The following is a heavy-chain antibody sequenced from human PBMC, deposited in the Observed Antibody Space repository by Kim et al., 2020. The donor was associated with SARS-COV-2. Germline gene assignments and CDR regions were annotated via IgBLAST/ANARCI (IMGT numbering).Heavy chain of an antibody. J-gene: IGHJ6*03. D-gene: IGHD2-2*01. V-gene: IGHV3-74*01. CDR1: GFSNYW. CDR2: INSDGSST. Sequence: GGSLRLSCAAAGFSNYWMHWVRQVPGKGLVWVSRINSDGSSTRYADSVKGRFTISRDNAKNTLYLQMNSLRAEDTAVYYCARVPAADYYYYYMDVWGKGT. CDR3: ARVPAADYYYYYMDV.